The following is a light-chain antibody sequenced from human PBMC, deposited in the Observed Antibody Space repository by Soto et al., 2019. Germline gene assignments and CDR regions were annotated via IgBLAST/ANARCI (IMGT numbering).Light chain of an antibody. CDR1: NSNIGRNT. Sequence: QSVLTQPPSASGTPGQRVTISCSGSNSNIGRNTVNWYQQVPGTAPKLLIFSNNHRPSGVPDRFSGSKSGTSASLAISGLLCVDESKYYCASWDDSLTGYVFGTGTKVTVL. J-gene: IGLJ1*01. CDR2: SNN. V-gene: IGLV1-44*01. CDR3: ASWDDSLTGYV.